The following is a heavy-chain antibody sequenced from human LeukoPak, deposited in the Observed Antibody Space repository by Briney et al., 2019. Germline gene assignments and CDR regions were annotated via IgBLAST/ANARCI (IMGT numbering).Heavy chain of an antibody. Sequence: GGSLRLSCEASGFNFSAYWMSWVRQTPGKGLEWVANIKADGSEKHYVDSVKGRFTISRDNAKNSLYLLTNSLRADDTAVYYCAREEDADRYPSGSGNYPYYYYYYGMDVWGQGTTVTVSS. CDR2: IKADGSEK. CDR3: AREEDADRYPSGSGNYPYYYYYYGMDV. CDR1: GFNFSAYW. J-gene: IGHJ6*02. V-gene: IGHV3-7*01. D-gene: IGHD3-10*01.